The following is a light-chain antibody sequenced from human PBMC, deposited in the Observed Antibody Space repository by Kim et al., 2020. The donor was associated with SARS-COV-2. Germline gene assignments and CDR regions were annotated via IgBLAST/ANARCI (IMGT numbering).Light chain of an antibody. Sequence: EIVLTQSPATLSLSPGERATLSCRASQSVSSYLAWYQQKPGQAPRLLNYDASNRATGIPARFSGSGSGTDFTLTISSLEPEDFAVYYCQQRSNWPPSITFGQGTRLEIK. CDR2: DAS. V-gene: IGKV3-11*01. J-gene: IGKJ5*01. CDR3: QQRSNWPPSIT. CDR1: QSVSSY.